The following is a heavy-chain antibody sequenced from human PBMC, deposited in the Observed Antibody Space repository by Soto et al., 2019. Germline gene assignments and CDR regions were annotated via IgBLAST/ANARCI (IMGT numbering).Heavy chain of an antibody. CDR2: INHSGST. V-gene: IGHV4-34*01. Sequence: QVQLQQWGAGLLKPSETLSLTCAVYGGSFSGSYWSWIRQPPWKGLEWIGEINHSGSTNYNPSLKSRVTISVDTSKNQFSLKLSSVTAADTAVYYCARARGDSSGWYRFHDYWGQGTLVTVSS. CDR3: ARARGDSSGWYRFHDY. CDR1: GGSFSGSY. J-gene: IGHJ4*02. D-gene: IGHD6-19*01.